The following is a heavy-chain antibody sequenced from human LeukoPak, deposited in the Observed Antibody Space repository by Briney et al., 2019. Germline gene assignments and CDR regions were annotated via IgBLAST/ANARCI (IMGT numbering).Heavy chain of an antibody. CDR3: ARGGDYYGSGSYLGY. Sequence: PSETLSLTCAVYGGSFSGYYWSWIRQPPGKGLEWIGYIYYSGSTNYNPSLKSRVTISVDTSKNQFSLKLSSVTAADTAVYYCARGGDYYGSGSYLGYWGQGTLVTVSS. V-gene: IGHV4-59*01. CDR2: IYYSGST. CDR1: GGSFSGYY. J-gene: IGHJ4*02. D-gene: IGHD3-10*01.